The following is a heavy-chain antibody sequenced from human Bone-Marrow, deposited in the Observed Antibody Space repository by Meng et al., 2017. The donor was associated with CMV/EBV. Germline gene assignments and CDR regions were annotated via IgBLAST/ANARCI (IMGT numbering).Heavy chain of an antibody. V-gene: IGHV4-34*01. D-gene: IGHD3-3*01. CDR2: INHSGST. Sequence: GSLRLSCAVYGGSFSGYYWSWIRQPPGKGLEWIGEINHSGSTNYNPSLKSRVTISVDTSKNQFSLKLSSVTAADTAVYYCARGGSHTYYDFWSGSNWFDPWGQGTLVTVSS. CDR1: GGSFSGYY. CDR3: ARGGSHTYYDFWSGSNWFDP. J-gene: IGHJ5*02.